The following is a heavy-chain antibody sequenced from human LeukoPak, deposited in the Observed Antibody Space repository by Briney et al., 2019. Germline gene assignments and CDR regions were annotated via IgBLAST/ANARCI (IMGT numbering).Heavy chain of an antibody. CDR3: AHQVETTTLWRY. CDR2: ISGSGDRT. Sequence: PGGSLRLSCAASGFTFSSYAMTWVRQAPGKGLEWVSAISGSGDRTYFAESVKGRFTLSRDNSKSTLYLHMNSLRAQDTAVYYCAHQVETTTLWRYWGQGNLVTVSS. J-gene: IGHJ4*02. V-gene: IGHV3-23*01. D-gene: IGHD5-24*01. CDR1: GFTFSSYA.